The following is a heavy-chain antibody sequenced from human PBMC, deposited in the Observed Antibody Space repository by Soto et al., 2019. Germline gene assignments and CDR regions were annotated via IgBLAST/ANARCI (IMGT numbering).Heavy chain of an antibody. V-gene: IGHV5-51*01. CDR1: GYSFTSYW. CDR2: IYPGDSDT. D-gene: IGHD2-2*01. J-gene: IGHJ6*02. CDR3: ARGRGGYCSSTSCYAPIYYGMDV. Sequence: GESLKISCKGSGYSFTSYWIGWVRQMPGKGLEWMGIIYPGDSDTRYSPSFQGQVPISADKSISTAYLQWSSLKASDTAMYYCARGRGGYCSSTSCYAPIYYGMDVWGQGTTVTVSS.